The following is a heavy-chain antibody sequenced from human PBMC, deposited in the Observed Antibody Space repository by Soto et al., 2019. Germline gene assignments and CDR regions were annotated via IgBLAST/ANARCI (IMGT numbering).Heavy chain of an antibody. CDR3: AKSPRREWLKKEHYYYGMDV. V-gene: IGHV3-9*01. J-gene: IGHJ6*02. CDR2: ISWNSGSI. Sequence: EVQLVESGGGLVQPGRSLRLSCAASGFTFDDYAMHWVRQAPGKGLEWVSGISWNSGSIGYADSVKGRFTISRDNAKNSLYLQMNSLRAEDTALYYCAKSPRREWLKKEHYYYGMDVWGQGTTVTVSS. D-gene: IGHD3-3*01. CDR1: GFTFDDYA.